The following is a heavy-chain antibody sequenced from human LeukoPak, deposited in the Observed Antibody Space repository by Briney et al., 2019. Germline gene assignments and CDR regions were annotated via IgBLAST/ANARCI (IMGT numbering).Heavy chain of an antibody. CDR2: ISGSGGST. J-gene: IGHJ3*02. CDR1: GFTFSSYA. D-gene: IGHD3-3*01. V-gene: IGHV3-23*01. CDR3: AKAEYYDFWSGYRSDAFAI. Sequence: PGGSLRLSCAASGFTFSSYAMSWVRQAPGKGLEWVSAISGSGGSTYYADSVKGRFTISRDNSKNTLYLQMNSLRAEDTAVYYCAKAEYYDFWSGYRSDAFAIWGQGTMVTVSS.